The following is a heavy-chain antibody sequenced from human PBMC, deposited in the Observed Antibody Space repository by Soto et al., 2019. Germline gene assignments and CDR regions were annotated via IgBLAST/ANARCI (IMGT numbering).Heavy chain of an antibody. Sequence: QLQLQESGPGLVKPSETLSLTCTVSGGSISSSSYYWGWIRQPPGKGLEWIGSIYYSGSTYYNPSLKSRVTIAVDTAKNQFSLKLSSVTAADTAVYYCARWTEFLYWGQGTLVTVSS. CDR2: IYYSGST. J-gene: IGHJ4*02. V-gene: IGHV4-39*01. CDR1: GGSISSSSYY. CDR3: ARWTEFLY.